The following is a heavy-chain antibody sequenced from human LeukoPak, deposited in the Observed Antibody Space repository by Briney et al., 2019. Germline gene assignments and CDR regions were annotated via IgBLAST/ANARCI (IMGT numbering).Heavy chain of an antibody. V-gene: IGHV3-74*01. D-gene: IGHD2-21*02. CDR1: GFTFSTYW. Sequence: PGGSLRLSCAASGFTFSTYWMHWVRQAPGKGLVWVSRINTDGSSTNYADYADSVKGRFTISRDNAKNTVYLQMNSLRDEDTAVYYCARFVMVTAGDYWGQGTLVTVSS. CDR3: ARFVMVTAGDY. CDR2: INTDGSST. J-gene: IGHJ4*02.